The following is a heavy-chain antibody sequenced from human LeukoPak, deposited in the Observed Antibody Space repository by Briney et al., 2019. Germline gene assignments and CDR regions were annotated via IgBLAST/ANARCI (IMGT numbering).Heavy chain of an antibody. CDR2: ISGSGGST. Sequence: GGSLRLSCAASGFTFSNYAMSWVRQAPGKGLEWVSAISGSGGSTYYADSVKGRFTISRDNSKNTLYLQMSSLRAEDTAVYYSAKGTQLEIYYLYHYMDVRGKGTTVTASS. V-gene: IGHV3-23*01. CDR3: AKGTQLEIYYLYHYMDV. D-gene: IGHD1-1*01. CDR1: GFTFSNYA. J-gene: IGHJ6*03.